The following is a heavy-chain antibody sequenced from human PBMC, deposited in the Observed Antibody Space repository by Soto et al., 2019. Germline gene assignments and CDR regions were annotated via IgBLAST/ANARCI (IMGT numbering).Heavy chain of an antibody. J-gene: IGHJ4*02. CDR2: INPNSGGT. CDR3: AKGALYDSSGYPDY. Sequence: QVQLVQSGAEVKKPGASVKVSCKASGYTFTGYYMHWVRQAPGQGLEWMGWINPNSGGTNYAQKCQGWVTMTRDTSISTAYMELSRLRSDDTAVYYCAKGALYDSSGYPDYWGQGTLVTVSS. CDR1: GYTFTGYY. V-gene: IGHV1-2*04. D-gene: IGHD3-22*01.